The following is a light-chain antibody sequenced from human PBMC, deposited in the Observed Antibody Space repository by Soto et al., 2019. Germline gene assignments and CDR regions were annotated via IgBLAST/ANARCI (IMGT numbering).Light chain of an antibody. J-gene: IGKJ2*01. CDR1: QSMSSDY. CDR3: QQYGDSPKYT. Sequence: ERLLTQSPGTLSLSPGETATLSCRASQSMSSDYVAWYQQKPGQAPRLVIFGASSRATGIPDRFSGSGSGTDFSLTINRLEPDDFAVYYCQQYGDSPKYTFGQGTKLEIK. CDR2: GAS. V-gene: IGKV3-20*01.